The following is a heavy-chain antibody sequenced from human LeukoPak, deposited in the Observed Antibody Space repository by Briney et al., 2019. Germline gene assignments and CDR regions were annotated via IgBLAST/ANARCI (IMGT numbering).Heavy chain of an antibody. Sequence: ASLKVSCKASGYTFTSYAMNWVRQAPGQGLEWMGWINTNTGNPTYALGFTGRFVFSLDTSVSTAYLQISSLKAEDTAVYYCAREAPNSSSWFPHYYYYYGMDVWGQGTTVTVSS. D-gene: IGHD6-13*01. CDR2: INTNTGNP. CDR3: AREAPNSSSWFPHYYYYYGMDV. J-gene: IGHJ6*02. V-gene: IGHV7-4-1*02. CDR1: GYTFTSYA.